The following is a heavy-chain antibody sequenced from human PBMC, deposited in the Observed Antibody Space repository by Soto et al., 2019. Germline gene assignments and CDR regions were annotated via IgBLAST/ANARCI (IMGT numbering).Heavy chain of an antibody. CDR1: GYTFTSYY. Sequence: ASVKVSCKASGYTFTSYYINWVRQATGQGLEWMGWMNPNSGNTGYAQKFQGRVTMTRNTSISTAYMELSSLRSEDTAVYYCARGRGYCISTSCLGYGMDVWGQGTTVTVSS. V-gene: IGHV1-8*01. J-gene: IGHJ6*02. D-gene: IGHD2-2*01. CDR3: ARGRGYCISTSCLGYGMDV. CDR2: MNPNSGNT.